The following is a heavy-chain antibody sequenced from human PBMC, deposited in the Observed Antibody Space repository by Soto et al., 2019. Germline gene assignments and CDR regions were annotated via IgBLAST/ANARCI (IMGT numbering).Heavy chain of an antibody. CDR2: IYYSGST. CDR3: ARRYGVAYDY. D-gene: IGHD1-20*01. J-gene: IGHJ4*02. CDR1: GGCISSYY. V-gene: IGHV4-59*08. Sequence: PSETLSLTCTVSGGCISSYYWSWIRQPPGKGLEWIGYIYYSGSTNYNPSLKSRVTISVDTSKNQFSLKLSSVTAADTAVYYCARRYGVAYDYWGQGTLVTVSS.